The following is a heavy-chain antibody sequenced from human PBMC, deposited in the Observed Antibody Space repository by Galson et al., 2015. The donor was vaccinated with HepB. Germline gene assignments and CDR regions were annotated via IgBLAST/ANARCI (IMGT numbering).Heavy chain of an antibody. J-gene: IGHJ3*02. CDR3: ATRKYSGSYNDAFDI. Sequence: SLRLSCAASGFTFSSYGMHWVRQAPGKGLEWVAVISYDGSNKYYADSVKGRFTISRDNSKNTLYLQMNSLRAEDTAVYYCATRKYSGSYNDAFDIWGQGTMVTVSS. V-gene: IGHV3-30*03. CDR1: GFTFSSYG. CDR2: ISYDGSNK. D-gene: IGHD1-26*01.